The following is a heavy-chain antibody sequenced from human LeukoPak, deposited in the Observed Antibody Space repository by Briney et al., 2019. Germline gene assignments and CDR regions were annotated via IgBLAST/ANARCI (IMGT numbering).Heavy chain of an antibody. D-gene: IGHD3-16*01. CDR3: ARLGSDDY. Sequence: SETLSLTCTVSGGSISSSSYYWGWIRQPPGKGLEWIGSIYHSGSTYYNPSLKSRVTISVDTSKNQFSLKLSSVTAADTAVYYCARLGSDDYWGQGTLVTVSS. CDR2: IYHSGST. V-gene: IGHV4-39*01. J-gene: IGHJ4*02. CDR1: GGSISSSSYY.